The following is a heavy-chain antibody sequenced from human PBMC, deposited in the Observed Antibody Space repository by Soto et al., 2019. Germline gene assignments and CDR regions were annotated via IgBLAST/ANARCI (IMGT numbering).Heavy chain of an antibody. V-gene: IGHV5-51*01. D-gene: IGHD6-6*01. CDR3: ARHSSSAPKDX. J-gene: IGHJ4*01. Sequence: GEALKISWKGSGYSFTTYWIAWVRQMPGKGLELVVIIYPGDSDTRYSQSFEGQVTISVDKSISTAFLQWNSLKASDNAIYYCARHSSSAPKDXWGQGTLVTVSX. CDR2: IYPGDSDT. CDR1: GYSFTTYW.